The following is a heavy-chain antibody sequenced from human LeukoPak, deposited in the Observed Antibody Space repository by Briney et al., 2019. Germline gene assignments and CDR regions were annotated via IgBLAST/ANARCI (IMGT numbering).Heavy chain of an antibody. CDR3: ASSVDSSGYWGVAGPDRFDY. Sequence: PSETLSLTCTVSGYSISSGYYWGWIRQPPGKGLEWIGSIYHSGSTYYNPSLKSRVTISVDTSKNQFSLKLSSVTAADTAVYYCASSVDSSGYWGVAGPDRFDYWGQGTLVTVSS. J-gene: IGHJ4*02. CDR2: IYHSGST. CDR1: GYSISSGYY. D-gene: IGHD3-22*01. V-gene: IGHV4-38-2*02.